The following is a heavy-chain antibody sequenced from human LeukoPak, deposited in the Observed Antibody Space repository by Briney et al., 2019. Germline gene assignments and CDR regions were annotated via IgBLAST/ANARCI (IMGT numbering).Heavy chain of an antibody. CDR2: IYYSGST. Sequence: SETLSLTCTVSGGSISSSSYYWGWIRQPPGKGLEWIGSIYYSGSTYYNPSLKSRVTISVDTSKNQFSLKLSSVTAADTAVYYCARVFSGLYSWFDPWGQGTLVTVSS. J-gene: IGHJ5*02. CDR1: GGSISSSSYY. CDR3: ARVFSGLYSWFDP. V-gene: IGHV4-39*07. D-gene: IGHD6-19*01.